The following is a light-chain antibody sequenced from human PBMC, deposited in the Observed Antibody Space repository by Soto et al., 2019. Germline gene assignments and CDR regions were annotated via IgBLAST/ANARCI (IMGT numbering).Light chain of an antibody. CDR2: DAS. J-gene: IGKJ4*01. Sequence: MTQSPSTLSASLGDRATLSCRASQSISSNLAWYQQKPGQVPRLLIYDASIMPTGIPSRFSGSGSGTEFTLTISSLQSEDFAVYYCQHYNNWPLTFGGGTKVDIK. CDR1: QSISSN. V-gene: IGKV3-15*01. CDR3: QHYNNWPLT.